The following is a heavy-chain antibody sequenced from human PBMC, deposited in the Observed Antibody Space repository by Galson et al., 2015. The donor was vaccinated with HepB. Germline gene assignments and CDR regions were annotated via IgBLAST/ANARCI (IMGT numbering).Heavy chain of an antibody. CDR1: GVTFSSYA. Sequence: SVKVSCKASGVTFSSYAISWVRQAPGQGLEWMGGIIPIFGTANYAQKLQGRVTITADESTSTAYMELSSLRSEDTAVYYCATQIPDGGTPLFYYGMDVWGQGTTVTVSS. J-gene: IGHJ6*02. D-gene: IGHD1-1*01. V-gene: IGHV1-69*13. CDR2: IIPIFGTA. CDR3: ATQIPDGGTPLFYYGMDV.